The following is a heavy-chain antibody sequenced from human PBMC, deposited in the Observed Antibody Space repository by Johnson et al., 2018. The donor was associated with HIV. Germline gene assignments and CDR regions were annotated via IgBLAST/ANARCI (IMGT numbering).Heavy chain of an antibody. J-gene: IGHJ3*02. V-gene: IGHV3-11*04. D-gene: IGHD5-24*01. CDR2: ISSSGSTI. CDR3: ARACRDGYTCDAFDI. CDR1: GFIFSDYY. Sequence: QVQLVESGGGLVKPGGSLRLSCAASGFIFSDYYMSWIRQAPGKGLEWVSYISSSGSTIYYADSLKGRFTISRDNAKNSLYLQMNSLRVEDTAVYYCARACRDGYTCDAFDIWGQGTMVTVSS.